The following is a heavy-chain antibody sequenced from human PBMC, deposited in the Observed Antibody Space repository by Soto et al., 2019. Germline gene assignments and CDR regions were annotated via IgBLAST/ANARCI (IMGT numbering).Heavy chain of an antibody. J-gene: IGHJ5*02. D-gene: IGHD3-16*02. CDR1: GASMSEYF. V-gene: IGHV4-59*01. Sequence: TSETLSLTCTVSGASMSEYFWSWIRQSPGKGLEWIGYIYYLGSTDYNPSLKSRVTISVDTSKRQFSLRLTSVTAADTAVYYCARCGYDGREIPSPPSWGPGTQVT. CDR3: ARCGYDGREIPSPPS. CDR2: IYYLGST.